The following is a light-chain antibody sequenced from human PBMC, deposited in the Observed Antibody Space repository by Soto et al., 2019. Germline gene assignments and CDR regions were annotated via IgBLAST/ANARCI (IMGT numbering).Light chain of an antibody. CDR1: QGIRND. J-gene: IGKJ1*01. V-gene: IGKV1-6*01. CDR2: AAS. Sequence: AIQMYQSPSSLSASVGDRVTITCRASQGIRNDLGWYQQKPGKAPILLIYAASSLQSGVPSRFSGSGSGTDFTLTISSLQPEDFATYYCLQDYNYPWTFGQGTKVDIK. CDR3: LQDYNYPWT.